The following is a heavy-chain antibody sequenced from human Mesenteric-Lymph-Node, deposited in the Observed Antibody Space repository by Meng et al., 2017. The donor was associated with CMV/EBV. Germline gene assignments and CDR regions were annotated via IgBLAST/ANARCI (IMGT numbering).Heavy chain of an antibody. CDR2: ISYHGTNK. CDR3: ARDVHQYGSGSYFPPRAL. V-gene: IGHV3-30-3*01. J-gene: IGHJ4*02. Sequence: GESLKISCAASGFTFSNYALHWVRQAPGKGLEWVAVISYHGTNKYYADSVKGRFTISRDNSKNTLYLQMNSLRPDDTAVYFCARDVHQYGSGSYFPPRALWGQGTLVTVSS. D-gene: IGHD3-10*01. CDR1: GFTFSNYA.